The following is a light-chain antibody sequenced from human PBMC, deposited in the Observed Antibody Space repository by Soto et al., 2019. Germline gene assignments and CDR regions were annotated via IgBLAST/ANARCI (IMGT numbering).Light chain of an antibody. CDR1: QSVSSN. J-gene: IGKJ1*01. V-gene: IGKV3-20*01. CDR3: QQYGSSGT. Sequence: EVVMTQSPATLSVSPGERVILSCRASQSVSSNLVWYHQKPGQAPRLLIYGASNRATGIPDRFSGSGSGTDFTLTISRLEPEDFAVYYCQQYGSSGTFGQGTKVDIK. CDR2: GAS.